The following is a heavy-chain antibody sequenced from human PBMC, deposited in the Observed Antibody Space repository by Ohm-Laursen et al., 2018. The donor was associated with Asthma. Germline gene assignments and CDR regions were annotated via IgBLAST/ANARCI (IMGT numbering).Heavy chain of an antibody. V-gene: IGHV3-30*03. D-gene: IGHD3-3*01. J-gene: IGHJ4*02. CDR1: GFTFSSYA. CDR2: ISYDGSNI. CDR3: ARDNFAFWIGSPPDY. Sequence: SLRLSCAASGFTFSSYAMHWVRQAPGKGLEWVAFISYDGSNIYYGDSVKGRFTVFRDNSNYILYLQMNSLRAEDTAVYYCARDNFAFWIGSPPDYWGQGTLVTVST.